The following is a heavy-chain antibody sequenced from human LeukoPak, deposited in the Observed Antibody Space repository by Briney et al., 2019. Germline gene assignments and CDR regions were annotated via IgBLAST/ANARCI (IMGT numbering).Heavy chain of an antibody. D-gene: IGHD1-14*01. Sequence: SETLSLTCTVSGGSISSSSYYWGWIRQPPGKGLEWIGSIYYSGSTYYNPSLKSRVTISVDTSKNQFSQKLSSVTAADTAVYYCARLTGSRLGYWGQGTLVTVSS. V-gene: IGHV4-39*07. CDR2: IYYSGST. CDR1: GGSISSSSYY. CDR3: ARLTGSRLGY. J-gene: IGHJ4*02.